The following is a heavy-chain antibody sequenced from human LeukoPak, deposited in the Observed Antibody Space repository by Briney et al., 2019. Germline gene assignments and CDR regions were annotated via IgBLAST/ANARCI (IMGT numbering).Heavy chain of an antibody. CDR2: INPSGSST. J-gene: IGHJ4*02. Sequence: ASVKVSCKASGYSFTSHYMHWVRQAPGQGLEWLGLINPSGSSTLYAQKFQGRVTMTRDTSTSTVYMELSSLRSEDMAVYYCARDYLKVVVAGTAPSAGHMDYWGQGTLVTVSS. CDR1: GYSFTSHY. D-gene: IGHD2-15*01. CDR3: ARDYLKVVVAGTAPSAGHMDY. V-gene: IGHV1-46*01.